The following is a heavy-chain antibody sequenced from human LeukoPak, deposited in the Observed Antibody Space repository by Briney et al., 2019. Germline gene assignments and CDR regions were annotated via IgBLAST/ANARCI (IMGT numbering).Heavy chain of an antibody. CDR2: NDQSENT. CDR1: VGSFRGFD. V-gene: IGHV4-34*01. CDR3: ASCILTGGDY. D-gene: IGHD3-9*01. J-gene: IGHJ4*02. Sequence: SETLSLTCALYVGSFRGFDWSGMPQPPGKGLEGTGENDQSENTNYNPSLRSRVTISVDTSKNQFSLKLSSVTAADTAVYYCASCILTGGDYWGQGTLVTVSS.